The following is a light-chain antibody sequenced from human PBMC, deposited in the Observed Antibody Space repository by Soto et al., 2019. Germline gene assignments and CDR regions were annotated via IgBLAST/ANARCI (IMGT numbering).Light chain of an antibody. J-gene: IGLJ2*01. CDR2: DVS. CDR1: SSDVGGYNY. Sequence: QSALTQPASVSGSPRQSITISCTGTSSDVGGYNYVSWYQQHPGKAPKLMIYDVSNRPSGVSNRFSGSKSGNTASLTISGLQAEDEADYYCSSYTSSSTLTVVFGGGTKLTVL. V-gene: IGLV2-14*01. CDR3: SSYTSSSTLTVV.